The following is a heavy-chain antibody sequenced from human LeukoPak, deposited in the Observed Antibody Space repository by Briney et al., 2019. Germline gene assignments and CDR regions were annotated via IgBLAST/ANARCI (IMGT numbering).Heavy chain of an antibody. Sequence: GGSLRLSCVASGFTFSSYGMSWVRQAPGKGLEWVSYISSSGSTIYYADSVKGRFTISRDNAKNSLYLQMNSLRAEDTAVYHCAELGITMIGGVWGKGTTVTISS. CDR2: ISSSGSTI. CDR1: GFTFSSYG. D-gene: IGHD3-10*02. CDR3: AELGITMIGGV. J-gene: IGHJ6*04. V-gene: IGHV3-48*04.